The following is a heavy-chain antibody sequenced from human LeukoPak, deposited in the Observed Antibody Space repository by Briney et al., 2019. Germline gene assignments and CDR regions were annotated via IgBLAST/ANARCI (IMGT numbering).Heavy chain of an antibody. CDR2: ISSSSSTI. CDR1: GFTFSSYS. D-gene: IGHD6-13*01. V-gene: IGHV3-48*02. Sequence: GGSLRLSCAASGFTFSSYSMTWVRQAPGKGLEWVSYISSSSSTIYYADSVKGRFTISRDNAKNSLYLQMNSLRDEDTPVYYCATAASFIPIAAARYFDYWGQGTLVTVSS. CDR3: ATAASFIPIAAARYFDY. J-gene: IGHJ4*02.